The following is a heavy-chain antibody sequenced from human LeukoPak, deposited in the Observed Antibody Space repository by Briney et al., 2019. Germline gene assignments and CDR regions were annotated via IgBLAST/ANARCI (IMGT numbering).Heavy chain of an antibody. CDR3: ARDGYG. J-gene: IGHJ4*02. V-gene: IGHV3-21*01. CDR1: GFTFSSYS. Sequence: GGSLRLSCAASGFTFSSYSMNWVRQAPGEGLEWVSSISSSSSYIYYADSVNGRFTISRDNAKNSLYLQMNSLRAEDTAVYYCARDGYGWGQGTLVTVSS. CDR2: ISSSSSYI. D-gene: IGHD5-12*01.